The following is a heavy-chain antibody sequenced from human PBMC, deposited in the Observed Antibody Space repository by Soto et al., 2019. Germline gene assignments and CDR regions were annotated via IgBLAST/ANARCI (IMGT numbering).Heavy chain of an antibody. V-gene: IGHV5-51*01. CDR3: ARQYSSSWFSPKSSYFYYGMDV. J-gene: IGHJ6*02. CDR2: IYPGDSDT. CDR1: GYSFTSYW. D-gene: IGHD6-13*01. Sequence: GESLKISCKGSGYSFTSYWIGWVRQMPGKGLEWMGIIYPGDSDTRYSPSFQGQVTISADKSISTAYLQWSSLKASDTAMYYCARQYSSSWFSPKSSYFYYGMDVWGQGTTVTVSS.